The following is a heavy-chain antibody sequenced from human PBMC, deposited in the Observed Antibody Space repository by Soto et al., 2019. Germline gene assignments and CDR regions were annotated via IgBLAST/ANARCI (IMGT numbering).Heavy chain of an antibody. Sequence: LSLTCTVSGGSISSGAYYWSWIRQHPGKGLEWIGYIYYSGSTYYNPSLKSRVTISVDTSKNQFSLKLSSVTAADTAVYYCASSSGARYYDYGGQETLVTVSS. CDR3: ASSSGARYYDY. CDR2: IYYSGST. CDR1: GGSISSGAYY. J-gene: IGHJ4*02. D-gene: IGHD2-15*01. V-gene: IGHV4-31*03.